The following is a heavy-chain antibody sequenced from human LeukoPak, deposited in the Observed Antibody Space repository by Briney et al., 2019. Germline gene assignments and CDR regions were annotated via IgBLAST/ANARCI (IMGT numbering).Heavy chain of an antibody. CDR2: IHYTGRT. Sequence: SETLSLTCTVSGGSISSDTSHWGWIRQPPGKGLEWIGSIHYTGRTYYNPSLKSRVTISVDTSKNQFSLKLSSVTAADTAVYYCARGPSIVVVRARWFDPWGQGTLVTVSS. V-gene: IGHV4-39*07. CDR3: ARGPSIVVVRARWFDP. D-gene: IGHD3-22*01. J-gene: IGHJ5*02. CDR1: GGSISSDTSH.